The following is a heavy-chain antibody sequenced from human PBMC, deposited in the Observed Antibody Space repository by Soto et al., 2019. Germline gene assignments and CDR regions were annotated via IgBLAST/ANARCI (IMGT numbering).Heavy chain of an antibody. CDR2: IYHSGST. D-gene: IGHD6-19*01. V-gene: IGHV4-4*02. CDR1: GGSISSSNW. CDR3: ARDYSSGWYSGKYYFDY. Sequence: TLSLTCAVSGGSISSSNWWSWVRQPPGKGLEWIGEIYHSGSTNYNPSLKSRVTISVDKSKNQFSLKLSSVTAADTAVYYCARDYSSGWYSGKYYFDYWGQGTLVTVSS. J-gene: IGHJ4*02.